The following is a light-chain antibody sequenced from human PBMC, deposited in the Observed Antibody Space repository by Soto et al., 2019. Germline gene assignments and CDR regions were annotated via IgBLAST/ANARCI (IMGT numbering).Light chain of an antibody. V-gene: IGLV2-11*01. CDR3: SSYAGDSIYVL. CDR1: SRDVGGYHF. J-gene: IGLJ2*01. CDR2: HVS. Sequence: QPVLTQPRSVSGSPGQSVSISCTGTSRDVGGYHFVSWYQHHPGRVPKLIIYHVSERPSGVPDRFSGSKSGDTASLTISGLQAEDEADYYCSSYAGDSIYVLFGGGTKLTVL.